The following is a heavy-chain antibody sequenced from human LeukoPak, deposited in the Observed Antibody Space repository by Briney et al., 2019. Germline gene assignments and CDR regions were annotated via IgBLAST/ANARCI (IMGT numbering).Heavy chain of an antibody. J-gene: IGHJ4*02. V-gene: IGHV3-7*03. CDR2: INQDGSEK. CDR3: VQMRLD. Sequence: PGGSLRLSCAASGFTLSTYWMNWVRQAPGKGLEWVANINQDGSEKYYVDSVKGRFTISRDNAKNSLFLQMNSLRAEDTAVYYCVQMRLDWGQGTLVAVSS. CDR1: GFTLSTYW.